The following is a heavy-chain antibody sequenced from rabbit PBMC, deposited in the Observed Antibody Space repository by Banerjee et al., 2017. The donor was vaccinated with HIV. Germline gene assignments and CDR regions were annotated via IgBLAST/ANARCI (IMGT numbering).Heavy chain of an antibody. Sequence: QEQLEESGGDLVKPGASLTLTCTASGIDFSSYYYMIWVRQAPGKGLEWIGYINTGSTATYYASWAKGRFTISKTSSTTVTLQMTSLTAADTATYFCARGSRYHNYGYGGYDLWGPGTLVTVS. CDR2: INTGSTAT. V-gene: IGHV1S45*01. CDR3: ARGSRYHNYGYGGYDL. D-gene: IGHD6-1*01. J-gene: IGHJ6*01. CDR1: GIDFSSYYY.